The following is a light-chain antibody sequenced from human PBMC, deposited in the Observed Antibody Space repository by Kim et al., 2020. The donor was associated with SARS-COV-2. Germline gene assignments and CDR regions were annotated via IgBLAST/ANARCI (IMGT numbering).Light chain of an antibody. V-gene: IGKV1-8*01. CDR3: QHYYSYPYA. J-gene: IGKJ2*01. CDR2: AAN. CDR1: QDSVSY. Sequence: SSSTVDRVTVTCRTSQDSVSYLAWYQQKPGKAPQLLIYAANTLQSGVPSRFSGSGSGTNFNLTINCLQSEDFATYYCQHYYSYPYAFGQGTKLEI.